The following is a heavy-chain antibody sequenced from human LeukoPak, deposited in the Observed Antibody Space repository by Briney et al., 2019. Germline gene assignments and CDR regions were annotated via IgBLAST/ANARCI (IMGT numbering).Heavy chain of an antibody. Sequence: GGSLRLSCATSGLTFRTTWMHWVRQAPGKGLMWVSRMNGEGTTIDYADSVKGRFTVSRDYAKNTLFLQMNNLRTEDTALYFCATARNFRFEYWGQGSLVIVSA. J-gene: IGHJ4*02. CDR2: MNGEGTTI. V-gene: IGHV3-74*01. D-gene: IGHD1-7*01. CDR3: ATARNFRFEY. CDR1: GLTFRTTW.